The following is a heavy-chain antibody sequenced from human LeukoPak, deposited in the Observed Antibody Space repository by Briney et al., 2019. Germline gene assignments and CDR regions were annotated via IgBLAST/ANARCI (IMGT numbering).Heavy chain of an antibody. CDR1: GGSFSGYY. CDR3: AGDYYDFWSGYYGLSNWFDP. J-gene: IGHJ5*02. Sequence: SETLSLTCAVYGGSFSGYYWSWIREPPGKGLEWIGEINHSGSTNYNPSLKSRATISVDTSKNQFSLKLSSVTAADTAVYYCAGDYYDFWSGYYGLSNWFDPWGQGTLVTVSS. V-gene: IGHV4-34*01. D-gene: IGHD3-3*01. CDR2: INHSGST.